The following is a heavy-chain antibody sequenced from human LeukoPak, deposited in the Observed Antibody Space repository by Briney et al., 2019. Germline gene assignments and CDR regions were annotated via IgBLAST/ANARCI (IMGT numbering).Heavy chain of an antibody. Sequence: GGSLRLSCAASGFTFSNYGMHWVRQAPGKGLEWVAVISYDGSNKYYADSVKGRFTISRDNAKNSLFLQMNSLRDEDTAVYYCASAPNYYDSSGYKTWLDNWGQGTLVTVSS. D-gene: IGHD3-22*01. CDR1: GFTFSNYG. CDR2: ISYDGSNK. V-gene: IGHV3-30*03. J-gene: IGHJ4*02. CDR3: ASAPNYYDSSGYKTWLDN.